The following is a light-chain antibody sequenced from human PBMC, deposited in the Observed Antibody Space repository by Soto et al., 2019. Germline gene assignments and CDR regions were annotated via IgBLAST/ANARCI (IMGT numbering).Light chain of an antibody. Sequence: IVMTQSPDSLAVSLGERATIDYKSSQNILYSSNNTNYLAWYQQKQGQPPRLIFYWASTRESGVPDRFSCIGSGTDFTLTISSLQAEDVAVYYCQQYYTTPPTFGQGTKWIS. CDR2: WAS. CDR3: QQYYTTPPT. J-gene: IGKJ1*01. CDR1: QNILYSSNNTNY. V-gene: IGKV4-1*01.